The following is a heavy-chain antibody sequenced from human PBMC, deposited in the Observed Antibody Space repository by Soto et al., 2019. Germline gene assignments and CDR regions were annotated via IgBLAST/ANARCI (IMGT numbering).Heavy chain of an antibody. J-gene: IGHJ3*02. V-gene: IGHV4-59*01. Sequence: VQLQESGPGLVKPSETLSLTCAVSGGSIGTYFWSWIRRPPRKGLEWIGNIDYSGSTNYNPSLKSRVTISLDTSKNQFSLKLSSVTAADTSVYYCARARRSSGRHDAFDIWGQGTMVTVSS. D-gene: IGHD6-25*01. CDR3: ARARRSSGRHDAFDI. CDR2: IDYSGST. CDR1: GGSIGTYF.